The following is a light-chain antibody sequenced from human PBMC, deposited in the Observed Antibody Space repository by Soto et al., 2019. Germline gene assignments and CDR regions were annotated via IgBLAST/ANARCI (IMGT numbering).Light chain of an antibody. CDR3: HQPTTWPRT. CDR1: QSISNN. J-gene: IGKJ2*01. V-gene: IGKV3-15*01. CDR2: DAS. Sequence: EIVMTQSPATLSVSPGERATLSCRASQSISNNLAWYQQKPGQAPKLLIYDASTRATGIPDRFTGSGSGTEFTLTISSLQSEDFALYYCHQPTTWPRTFGQGTKLEIK.